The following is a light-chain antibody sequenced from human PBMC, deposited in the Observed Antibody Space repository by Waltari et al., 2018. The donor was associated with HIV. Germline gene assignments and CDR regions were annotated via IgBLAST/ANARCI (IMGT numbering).Light chain of an antibody. CDR1: SSYIGSYNL. CDR2: EIN. V-gene: IGLV2-23*02. CDR3: CSGARSSAGL. Sequence: QSALTQPASVSGFPGQSITTPCTGTSSYIGSYNLVPLYQQHPGKAPKLMCYEINKRPSGIANCVTGSKAAITASRTISGLQAEDEADYYCCSGARSSAGLFGGGTKLSLL. J-gene: IGLJ3*02.